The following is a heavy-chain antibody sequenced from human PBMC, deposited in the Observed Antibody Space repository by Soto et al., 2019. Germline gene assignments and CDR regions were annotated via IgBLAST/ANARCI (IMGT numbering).Heavy chain of an antibody. V-gene: IGHV3-23*01. D-gene: IGHD6-19*01. CDR2: ISASGRDI. Sequence: GGLRLSCAASGFTFSNFAMSWVRQAPGRGLEWVSGISASGRDIHYADSVKDRFTVSRDNSKNTLYLQMNSLRAEDTAIYYCAKGKTSGWYYFDYWGQGALVTVSS. J-gene: IGHJ4*02. CDR3: AKGKTSGWYYFDY. CDR1: GFTFSNFA.